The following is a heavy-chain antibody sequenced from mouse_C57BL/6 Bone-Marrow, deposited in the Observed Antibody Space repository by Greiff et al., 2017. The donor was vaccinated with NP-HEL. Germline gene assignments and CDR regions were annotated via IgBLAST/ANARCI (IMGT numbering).Heavy chain of an antibody. D-gene: IGHD2-4*01. CDR3: ARLYYDYDGFAY. Sequence: QVHVKQSGAELARPGASVKLSCKASGYTFTSYGISWVKQRTGQGLEWIGEIYPRSGNTYYNEKFKGKATLTADKSSSTAYMELRSLTSEDSAVYFCARLYYDYDGFAYWGQGTLVTVSA. J-gene: IGHJ3*01. CDR2: IYPRSGNT. V-gene: IGHV1-81*01. CDR1: GYTFTSYG.